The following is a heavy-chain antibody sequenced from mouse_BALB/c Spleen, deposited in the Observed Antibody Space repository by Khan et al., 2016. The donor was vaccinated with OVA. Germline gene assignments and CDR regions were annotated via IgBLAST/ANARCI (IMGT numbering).Heavy chain of an antibody. J-gene: IGHJ4*01. V-gene: IGHV2-3*01. CDR3: AKDRGYYAMDY. Sequence: QVQLKQSGPGLVAPSQSLSITCTVSGFSLTSYGVSWVRQPPGKGLEWLGVIWGDGNTNFHSALRSRLSISKDNSKSQVFLQLNSLQTDDTATDYCAKDRGYYAMDYWGQGTSVTVSS. CDR2: IWGDGNT. CDR1: GFSLTSYG.